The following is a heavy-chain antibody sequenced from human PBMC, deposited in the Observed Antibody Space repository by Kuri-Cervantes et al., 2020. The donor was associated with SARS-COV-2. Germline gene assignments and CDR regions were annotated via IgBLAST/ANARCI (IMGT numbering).Heavy chain of an antibody. CDR2: ISGSGGST. CDR3: ARVHKAGATYYYYYMDV. J-gene: IGHJ6*03. V-gene: IGHV3-23*01. Sequence: GGSLRLSCTVSGGSISSSSYYWGWIRQPPGKGLEWVSAISGSGGSTYYADSVKGRFTISRDNSKNTLYLQMNGLRAEDTAVYYCARVHKAGATYYYYYMDVWGKGTTVTVSS. CDR1: GGSISSSSYY. D-gene: IGHD1-26*01.